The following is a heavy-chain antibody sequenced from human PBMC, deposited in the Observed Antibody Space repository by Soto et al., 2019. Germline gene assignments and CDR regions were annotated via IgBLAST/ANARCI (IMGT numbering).Heavy chain of an antibody. J-gene: IGHJ5*02. CDR2: MHYNGYT. CDR3: ARYSGYEGLRFDP. CDR1: SDSISNYY. Sequence: ETLSLTCTVSSDSISNYYCSWFRQPPGKGLEWIGYMHYNGYTSYNPSLRSRVTISVDTSKNQFSLKLTSVTAADTAVYYCARYSGYEGLRFDPWGQGTLVTVSS. V-gene: IGHV4-59*08. D-gene: IGHD5-12*01.